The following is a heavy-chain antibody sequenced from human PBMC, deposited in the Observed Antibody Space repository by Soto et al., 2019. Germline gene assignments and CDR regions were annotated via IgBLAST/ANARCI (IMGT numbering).Heavy chain of an antibody. J-gene: IGHJ6*02. CDR1: GFTFSSYG. Sequence: QVQLVESGGGVVQPGRSLRLSCAASGFTFSSYGMHWVRQAPGKGLEWVAVISYDGSNKYYEDSVKGRFTMARDNSKKTLYLQMNSLKAEDTAVYYCATDSYSYGIYGMDVWGQGTTVTVSS. CDR3: ATDSYSYGIYGMDV. D-gene: IGHD5-18*01. CDR2: ISYDGSNK. V-gene: IGHV3-30*03.